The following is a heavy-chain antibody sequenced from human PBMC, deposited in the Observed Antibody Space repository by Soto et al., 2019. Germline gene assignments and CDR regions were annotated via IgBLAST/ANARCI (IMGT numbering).Heavy chain of an antibody. V-gene: IGHV1-69*04. J-gene: IGHJ3*02. Sequence: ASVKVSCKASGGTFSSYAISWVRQAPGQGLEWMGRIIPILGIANYAQKFQGRVTITADKSTSTAYMELSSLRSEDTAVYYCARDQNYYDSSGDAFDIWGQGTMVTVSS. D-gene: IGHD3-22*01. CDR3: ARDQNYYDSSGDAFDI. CDR2: IIPILGIA. CDR1: GGTFSSYA.